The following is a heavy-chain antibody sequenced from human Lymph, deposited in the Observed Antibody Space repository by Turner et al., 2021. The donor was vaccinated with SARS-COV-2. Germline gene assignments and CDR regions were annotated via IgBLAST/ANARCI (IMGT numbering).Heavy chain of an antibody. CDR2: LDPEDGET. CDR3: ATLKSNWKILTGIYGFDF. J-gene: IGHJ4*02. CDR1: GYSLTELS. Sequence: QVQLVQSVAEVKKPGASVKLSWKVSGYSLTELSIHWVRQAPGKGLEWMGGLDPEDGETIYAQKIQGRVTMTEDTSTDTAYMELSSLRSEDTAVYYGATLKSNWKILTGIYGFDFWGQGTLVTVSS. D-gene: IGHD1-1*01. V-gene: IGHV1-24*01.